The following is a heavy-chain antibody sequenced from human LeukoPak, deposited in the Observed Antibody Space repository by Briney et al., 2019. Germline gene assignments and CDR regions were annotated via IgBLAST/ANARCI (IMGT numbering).Heavy chain of an antibody. V-gene: IGHV1-18*01. CDR3: ARDWAPLSGNYYDAWFDP. CDR1: GYTFTSYG. D-gene: IGHD1-26*01. CDR2: ISADNGNT. J-gene: IGHJ5*02. Sequence: ASVKVSCKASGYTFTSYGISWVRQAPGQGLEWMGWISADNGNTKYAQKLQARVTMTTDTSTSTAYMELRSLRSDDTAVYYCARDWAPLSGNYYDAWFDPWGQGTLVTVSS.